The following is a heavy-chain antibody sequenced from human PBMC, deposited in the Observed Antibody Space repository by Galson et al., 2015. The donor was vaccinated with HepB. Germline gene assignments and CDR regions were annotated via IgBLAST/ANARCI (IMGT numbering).Heavy chain of an antibody. V-gene: IGHV3-48*02. Sequence: SLRLSCAASGFTFSSHSMNWVRQAPGKGLEWVSYISSSSSTIYYADSVKGRFTISRDNAKNSLYLQMNSLRDEDTAVYYCARGGVHSRFYYDREYFDYWGQGTLVTVSS. CDR3: ARGGVHSRFYYDREYFDY. D-gene: IGHD3-22*01. CDR1: GFTFSSHS. J-gene: IGHJ4*02. CDR2: ISSSSSTI.